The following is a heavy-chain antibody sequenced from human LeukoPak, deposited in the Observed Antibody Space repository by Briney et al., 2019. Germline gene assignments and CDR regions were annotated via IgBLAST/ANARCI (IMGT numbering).Heavy chain of an antibody. V-gene: IGHV1-2*02. CDR3: ARDTYGDYPLDY. CDR1: GYTFTGYY. D-gene: IGHD4-17*01. J-gene: IGHJ4*02. Sequence: ASVKVSCKASGYTFTGYYMHWVRQAPGQGLEWMGWINPNSGGTNYAQKFQGRVTMTRDTSISTAYMELSRLRSDDTAVYYCARDTYGDYPLDYWGQETLVTVSS. CDR2: INPNSGGT.